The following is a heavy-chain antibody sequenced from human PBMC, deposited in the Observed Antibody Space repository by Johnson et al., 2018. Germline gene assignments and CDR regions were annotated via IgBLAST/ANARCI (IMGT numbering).Heavy chain of an antibody. Sequence: EVQLVETGGGLVKPGGSLRLSCAASGFTFSNAWMNWVRQAPGKGLEWVGRIKSKTDGGTTDYAAPVKGRFTISRDDSKNTLYLQMNSRKTEDTAVYYCTTDRVAPGGIYYYYMDVWGKGTTVTVSS. CDR3: TTDRVAPGGIYYYYMDV. CDR1: GFTFSNAW. J-gene: IGHJ6*03. CDR2: IKSKTDGGTT. D-gene: IGHD3-16*01. V-gene: IGHV3-15*07.